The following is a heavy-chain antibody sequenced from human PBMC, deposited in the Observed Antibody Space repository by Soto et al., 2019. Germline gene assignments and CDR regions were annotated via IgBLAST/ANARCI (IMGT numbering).Heavy chain of an antibody. V-gene: IGHV1-2*02. D-gene: IGHD5-12*01. J-gene: IGHJ1*01. CDR3: LRGSPDACLVEIGVPSGPGF. Sequence: VKVSCKASGYTYSEYYLHWLRQTPGQALEWVGWMHPNNGGTNYAQTFRGRVTMTRDTSITTAFMELSSLSADDTPVYYCLRGSPDACLVEIGVPSGPGFWGQRPLGTVSS. CDR1: GYTYSEYY. CDR2: MHPNNGGT.